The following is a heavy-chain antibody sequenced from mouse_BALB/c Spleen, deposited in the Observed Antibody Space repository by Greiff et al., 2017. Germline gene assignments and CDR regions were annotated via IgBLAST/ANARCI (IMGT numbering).Heavy chain of an antibody. J-gene: IGHJ3*01. D-gene: IGHD2-3*01. Sequence: EVQVVESGGGLVKPGGSLKLSCAASGFAFSSYDMSWVRQTPEKRLEWVAYISSGGGSTYYPDTVKGRFTISRDNAKNTLYLQMSSLKSEDTAMYYCARDGYYVGDWFAYWGQGTLVTVSA. CDR2: ISSGGGST. CDR1: GFAFSSYD. CDR3: ARDGYYVGDWFAY. V-gene: IGHV5-12-1*01.